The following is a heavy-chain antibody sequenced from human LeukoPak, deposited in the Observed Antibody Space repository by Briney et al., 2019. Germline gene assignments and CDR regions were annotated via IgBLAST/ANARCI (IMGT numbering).Heavy chain of an antibody. J-gene: IGHJ5*02. CDR1: GGSFSGYY. D-gene: IGHD3-10*01. V-gene: IGHV4-34*01. CDR2: INHSGST. CDR3: AREKLTMVRGVIPWFDP. Sequence: SETLSLTCAVYGGSFSGYYWSWIRQHPGKGLEWIGEINHSGSTNYNPSLKSRVTISVDTSKSQFSLKLSSVTAADTAVYYCAREKLTMVRGVIPWFDPWGQGTLVTVSS.